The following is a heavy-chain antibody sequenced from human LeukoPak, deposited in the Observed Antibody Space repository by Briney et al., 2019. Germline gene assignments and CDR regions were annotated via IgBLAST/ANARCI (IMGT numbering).Heavy chain of an antibody. CDR3: AKDRVVATGIGEFDY. D-gene: IGHD6-13*01. CDR2: ISGSGDTT. CDR1: GFTVSRYA. V-gene: IGHV3-23*01. J-gene: IGHJ4*02. Sequence: PGGSLRLSCASSGFTVSRYAMSWVRQAPGKGLEWVSAISGSGDTTYYADSVKGRFTISRDSSRNTLYLHMNSLRAEDTAVYYCAKDRVVATGIGEFDYWGQGTLVTVSS.